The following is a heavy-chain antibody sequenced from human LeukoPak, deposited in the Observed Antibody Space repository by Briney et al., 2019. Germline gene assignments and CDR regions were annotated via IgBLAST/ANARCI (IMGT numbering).Heavy chain of an antibody. CDR1: GFTFSSYS. J-gene: IGHJ4*02. V-gene: IGHV3-48*02. Sequence: GGSLRLSCAASGFTFSSYSMNWVRQAPGKGLEWVSYIDSSSSSIYYADSVKGRFTISRDNAKNSLYLQMNSLRDEDTTMYYCVRRFGYWGQGTLVTVSS. CDR3: VRRFGY. CDR2: IDSSSSSI.